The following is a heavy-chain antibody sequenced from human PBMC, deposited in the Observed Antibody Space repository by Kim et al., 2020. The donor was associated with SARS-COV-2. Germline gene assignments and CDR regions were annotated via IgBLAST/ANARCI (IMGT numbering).Heavy chain of an antibody. V-gene: IGHV1-2*06. Sequence: ASVKVSCKASGYTFSDHYIHLVRQAPGQGLEWMGRIHPHTGVTNYAQKFQDRVTMTRDTSITTVYMELSSLTSDDTAVYYCARDPPNPTGYTFDYWGQVT. J-gene: IGHJ4*02. CDR1: GYTFSDHY. CDR3: ARDPPNPTGYTFDY. CDR2: IHPHTGVT. D-gene: IGHD6-13*01.